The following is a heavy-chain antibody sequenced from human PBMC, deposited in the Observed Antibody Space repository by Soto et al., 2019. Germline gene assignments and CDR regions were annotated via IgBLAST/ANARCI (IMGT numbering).Heavy chain of an antibody. Sequence: GGSLRLSCAASGFTFSSYWMSWVRQAPGKGLQWVANIKQDGSEKYYVDSVKGRVTISRDNSKNTVHLQMNSLTAEDTAVYYFAKDRRDLDYHYYYGLDVWGQGTTVTVSS. V-gene: IGHV3-7*03. J-gene: IGHJ6*01. CDR3: AKDRRDLDYHYYYGLDV. CDR1: GFTFSSYW. CDR2: IKQDGSEK.